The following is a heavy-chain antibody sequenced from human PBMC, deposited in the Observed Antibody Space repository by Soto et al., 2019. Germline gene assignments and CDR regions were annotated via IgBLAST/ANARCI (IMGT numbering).Heavy chain of an antibody. D-gene: IGHD6-19*01. J-gene: IGHJ3*02. CDR3: AKGYSSSNDAFDI. CDR2: ISWNSGSI. CDR1: GFTFDDYA. Sequence: EVQLVESGGGLVQPGRSLRLSCAASGFTFDDYAMHWVRQAPGKGLEWVSGISWNSGSIGYADSVKGRFTISRDNAKNYLYLQMNSLRAEDTALYYCAKGYSSSNDAFDIWGQGTMVTVSS. V-gene: IGHV3-9*01.